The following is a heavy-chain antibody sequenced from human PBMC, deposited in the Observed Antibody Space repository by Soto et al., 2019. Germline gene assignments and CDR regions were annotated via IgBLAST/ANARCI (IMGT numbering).Heavy chain of an antibody. CDR3: ARVNWNYGYYYYGMDV. CDR1: CYRFTSYC. V-gene: IGHV5-10-1*01. CDR2: IDPSDSYT. J-gene: IGHJ6*02. Sequence: GEALQRSCTLSCYRFTSYCISCVRQMPGKGLEWMGRIDPSDSYTNYSPSFQGHVTISADKSISTAYLQWSSLKASDTAMYYCARVNWNYGYYYYGMDVWGHGTTVTVSS. D-gene: IGHD1-7*01.